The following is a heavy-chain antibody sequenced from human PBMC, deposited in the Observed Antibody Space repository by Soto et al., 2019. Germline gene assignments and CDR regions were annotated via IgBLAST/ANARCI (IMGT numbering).Heavy chain of an antibody. D-gene: IGHD5-18*01. CDR3: AKDPGYSYGYYYYYYMDV. CDR2: ISGSGGST. V-gene: IGHV3-23*01. J-gene: IGHJ6*03. Sequence: EVQLLESGGGLVQPGGSLRLSCAASGFTFSSYAMSWVRQAPGKGLEWVSAISGSGGSTYYADSVKGRFTIPRDNSKNTLYLQMNSLRAEDTAVYYCAKDPGYSYGYYYYYYMDVWGKGTTVTVSS. CDR1: GFTFSSYA.